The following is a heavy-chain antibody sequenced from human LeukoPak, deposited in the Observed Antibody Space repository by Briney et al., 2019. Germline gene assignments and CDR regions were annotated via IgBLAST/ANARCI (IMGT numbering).Heavy chain of an antibody. D-gene: IGHD7-27*01. CDR2: INPNSGGT. Sequence: ASVKVSCKASGYTFTGYYMHWVRQAPGQGLEWRGWINPNSGGTNYAQKFQGRVTMTRDTSISTAYMELSRLRSDDTAVYYCARDWPNWGSEDDAFDIWGQGTMVTVS. CDR3: ARDWPNWGSEDDAFDI. J-gene: IGHJ3*02. CDR1: GYTFTGYY. V-gene: IGHV1-2*02.